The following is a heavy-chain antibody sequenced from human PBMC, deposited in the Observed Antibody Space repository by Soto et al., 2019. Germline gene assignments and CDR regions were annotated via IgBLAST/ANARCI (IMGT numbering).Heavy chain of an antibody. CDR3: ARHLYGDYLIGWFDP. CDR1: GGSISSYY. J-gene: IGHJ5*02. CDR2: IYYSGST. V-gene: IGHV4-59*01. D-gene: IGHD4-17*01. Sequence: SETLSLTCTVPGGSISSYYWSWIRQPPGKGLEWIGYIYYSGSTNYNPSLKSRVTISVDTSKNQFSLKLSSVTAADTAVYYCARHLYGDYLIGWFDPWGQGTLVTVSS.